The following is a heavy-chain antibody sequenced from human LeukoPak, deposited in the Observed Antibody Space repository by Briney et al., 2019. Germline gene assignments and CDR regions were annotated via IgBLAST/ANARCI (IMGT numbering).Heavy chain of an antibody. CDR1: GGTFSSHA. Sequence: SVKVSCKTSGGTFSSHAISWVRQAPGQGLDWMGRIIPSLGIANYAQKFQGRVTITAGKSTSTAYMELSSLRSEDTAVYYCATCIGGSCYSRDWFDPWGQGTLVTVSS. CDR2: IIPSLGIA. D-gene: IGHD2-15*01. V-gene: IGHV1-69*04. CDR3: ATCIGGSCYSRDWFDP. J-gene: IGHJ5*02.